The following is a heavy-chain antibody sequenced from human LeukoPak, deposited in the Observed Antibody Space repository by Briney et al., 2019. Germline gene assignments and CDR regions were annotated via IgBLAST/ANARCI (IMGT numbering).Heavy chain of an antibody. CDR3: AKGVGATDWFDP. CDR1: GFTFSSYA. D-gene: IGHD1-26*01. Sequence: PGGSLRLSCAASGFTFSSYAMSWVRQAPGKGLEWVSAISGSGGSTYYADSVKGRFTVSRDNSKNTLYLQMNSLRAEDTAVYYCAKGVGATDWFDPWGQGTLVTVSS. J-gene: IGHJ5*02. V-gene: IGHV3-23*01. CDR2: ISGSGGST.